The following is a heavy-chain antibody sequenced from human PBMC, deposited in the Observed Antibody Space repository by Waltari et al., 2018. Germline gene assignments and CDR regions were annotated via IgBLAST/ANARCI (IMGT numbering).Heavy chain of an antibody. V-gene: IGHV4-59*01. CDR1: NGSITSFF. J-gene: IGHJ5*02. Sequence: QVQLQESGPGQVKPSETLSLTCTVSNGSITSFFWNWIRQSPEKGLEWIGYIYYTGSTDYNPSLNSRVTISVDTAKNQFSLRLNSVTAADTGVYYCARGRIHYTSNWFDPWGQGTLVTVSS. CDR3: ARGRIHYTSNWFDP. D-gene: IGHD3-10*01. CDR2: IYYTGST.